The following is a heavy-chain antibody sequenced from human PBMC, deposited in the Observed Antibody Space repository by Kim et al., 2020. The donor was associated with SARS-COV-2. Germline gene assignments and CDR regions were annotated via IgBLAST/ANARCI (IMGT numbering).Heavy chain of an antibody. CDR3: ARAQDPPFIRDPLIAAAGENFYYYGMDV. D-gene: IGHD6-13*01. CDR2: TYYRSKWYN. J-gene: IGHJ6*02. V-gene: IGHV6-1*01. Sequence: SQTLSLTCAISGDSVSSNSAAWNWIRQSPSRGLEWLGRTYYRSKWYNDYAVSVKSRITINPDTSKNQFSLQLNSVTPEDTAVYYCARAQDPPFIRDPLIAAAGENFYYYGMDVWGQGTTVTVSS. CDR1: GDSVSSNSAA.